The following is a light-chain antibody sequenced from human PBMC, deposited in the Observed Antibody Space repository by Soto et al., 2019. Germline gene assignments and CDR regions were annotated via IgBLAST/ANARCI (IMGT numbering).Light chain of an antibody. CDR1: SSDIDTYNY. J-gene: IGLJ1*01. CDR2: EVT. V-gene: IGLV2-14*01. Sequence: QSVLTQPASVSGSPGQSITISCTGTSSDIDTYNYVSWYQQHPGKAPKLIIYEVTNRPSGVSNRFSGSKSGDKAALTISGLQAEDEADYYCSSYTSSTDYVFGTGTKVTVL. CDR3: SSYTSSTDYV.